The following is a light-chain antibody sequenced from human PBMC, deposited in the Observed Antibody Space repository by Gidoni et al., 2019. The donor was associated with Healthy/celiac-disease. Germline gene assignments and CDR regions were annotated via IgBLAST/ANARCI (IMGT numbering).Light chain of an antibody. V-gene: IGLV1-51*01. CDR2: DNN. J-gene: IGLJ1*01. Sequence: QSVLTHPPSVSEAPGQKVTISCSGSSSNIGNNYVSWYQQLPGTAPKLLIYDNNKRPLGMPDRFSGSKSGTSATLGITGLQTGDEADYYCGTWDSSLSAFYVFGTGTKVTVL. CDR3: GTWDSSLSAFYV. CDR1: SSNIGNNY.